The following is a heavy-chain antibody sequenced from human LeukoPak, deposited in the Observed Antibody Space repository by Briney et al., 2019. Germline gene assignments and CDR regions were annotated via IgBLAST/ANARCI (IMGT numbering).Heavy chain of an antibody. CDR3: ASMSELEPSRVYFDY. Sequence: SVKVSYKASGYTFTSYGISWVRQAPGQGLEWMGGIIPIFGTANYAQKFQGRVTITADESTSTAYMELSSLRSEDTAVYYCASMSELEPSRVYFDYWGQGTLVTVSS. V-gene: IGHV1-69*13. CDR1: GYTFTSYG. J-gene: IGHJ4*02. D-gene: IGHD1-26*01. CDR2: IIPIFGTA.